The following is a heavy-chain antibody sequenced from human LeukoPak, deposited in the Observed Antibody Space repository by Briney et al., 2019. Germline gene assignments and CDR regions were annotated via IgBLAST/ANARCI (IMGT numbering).Heavy chain of an antibody. D-gene: IGHD3-9*01. CDR1: GYTFTSYY. J-gene: IGHJ5*02. V-gene: IGHV1-46*01. Sequence: ASVKVSCTASGYTFTSYYMHWVRQAPGQGLEWMGIINPSGGSTSYAQKFQGRVTMTRDTSTSTVYMELSSLRSEDTAVYYCARDNPLRYFVPWGQGTLVTVSS. CDR2: INPSGGST. CDR3: ARDNPLRYFVP.